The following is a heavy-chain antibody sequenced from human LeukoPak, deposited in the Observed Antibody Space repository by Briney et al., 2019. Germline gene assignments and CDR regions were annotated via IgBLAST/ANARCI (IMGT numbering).Heavy chain of an antibody. J-gene: IGHJ5*02. CDR1: GGSFSGYY. Sequence: PSETLSLTCAVYGGSFSGYYWSWIHQPPGKGLEWIGEINHSGSTNYNPSLKSRVTISVDTSKNQFSLKLSSVTAADTAVYYCARVKYCSSTSCYVYNWFDPWGQGTLVTVSS. CDR3: ARVKYCSSTSCYVYNWFDP. D-gene: IGHD2-2*01. CDR2: INHSGST. V-gene: IGHV4-34*01.